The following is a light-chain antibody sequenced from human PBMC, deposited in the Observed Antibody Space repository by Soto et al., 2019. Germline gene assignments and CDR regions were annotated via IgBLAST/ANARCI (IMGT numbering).Light chain of an antibody. V-gene: IGLV2-23*01. CDR3: CSYAGSSTWV. CDR1: SSDLGSYNL. J-gene: IGLJ3*02. Sequence: QSALTQPASVSGYPGQSITISCTGTSSDLGSYNLVSWYQQHPGKAPRVMIYEGSKRPSGVSNRFSGSKSDNTASLTISGLQAEDEADYYCCSYAGSSTWVFGGGTKLTVL. CDR2: EGS.